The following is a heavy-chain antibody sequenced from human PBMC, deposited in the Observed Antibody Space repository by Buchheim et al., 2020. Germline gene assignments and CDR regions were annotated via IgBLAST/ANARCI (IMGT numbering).Heavy chain of an antibody. Sequence: EVQLLESGGGLVQPGGSLRLSCAASGFTFSSYAMSWVRQAPGKGLEWVLAISGSGGGTYYADSVKGRFTISSDNSKNTLYLQMSSLRAEDTAVYYCAKDQGDFWSGYYSVLDYWGQGTL. CDR1: GFTFSSYA. V-gene: IGHV3-23*01. D-gene: IGHD3-3*01. CDR2: ISGSGGGT. CDR3: AKDQGDFWSGYYSVLDY. J-gene: IGHJ4*02.